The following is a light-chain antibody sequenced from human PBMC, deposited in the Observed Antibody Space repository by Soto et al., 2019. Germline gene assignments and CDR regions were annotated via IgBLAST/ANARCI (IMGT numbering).Light chain of an antibody. J-gene: IGKJ2*01. CDR2: GAS. V-gene: IGKV3-15*01. Sequence: EIVMTQSPATLSVSPGERATLSCRASQNVYSNLAWYQQKPGQAPRLLIYGASTRATGIPARFSGSGSGTEFILTISSLQSEDFAVYYCQQYNNWPPYTFGLGTKLEIK. CDR1: QNVYSN. CDR3: QQYNNWPPYT.